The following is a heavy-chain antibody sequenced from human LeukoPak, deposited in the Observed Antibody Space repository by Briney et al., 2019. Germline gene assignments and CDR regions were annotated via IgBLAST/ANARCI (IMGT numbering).Heavy chain of an antibody. Sequence: SQTLSLTCTVSGGSISSGDYYWSWIRQPPGKGLEWIGYIYYSGSTYYNPSLKSRVTISVDTSKNQFSLKLSSVTAADTAVYYCARRKYYYDSSGPCNWFDPWGQGTLVTVSS. CDR2: IYYSGST. V-gene: IGHV4-30-4*08. CDR1: GGSISSGDYY. D-gene: IGHD3-22*01. CDR3: ARRKYYYDSSGPCNWFDP. J-gene: IGHJ5*02.